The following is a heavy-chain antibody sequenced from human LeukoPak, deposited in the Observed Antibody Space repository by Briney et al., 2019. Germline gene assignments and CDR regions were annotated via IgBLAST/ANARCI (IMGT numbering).Heavy chain of an antibody. J-gene: IGHJ4*02. CDR2: IKQDGSEK. Sequence: GGSLRLSCAASGFTFSSYWMSWVRQAPGKGLEWVANIKQDGSEKYYVDSVKGRFTISRDNAKNSLYLQMNSLRAEDTAIYYCAKDGKTRNWNYFQAKPVYWGQGTLVTVSS. D-gene: IGHD1-7*01. CDR1: GFTFSSYW. CDR3: AKDGKTRNWNYFQAKPVY. V-gene: IGHV3-7*03.